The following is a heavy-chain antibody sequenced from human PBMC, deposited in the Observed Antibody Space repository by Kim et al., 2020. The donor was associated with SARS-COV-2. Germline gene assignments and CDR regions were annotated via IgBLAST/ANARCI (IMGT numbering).Heavy chain of an antibody. CDR3: ARWVGATRLDN. J-gene: IGHJ4*02. CDR1: GGSFSDYY. Sequence: SETLSLTCGVYGGSFSDYYWTWIRQPPGKGLEWIGEINHSGITNYNPSLKSRVTISVDTSKNQFSLKLSAVTAADTAVYYCARWVGATRLDNWGQGTLVTVSS. D-gene: IGHD1-26*01. CDR2: INHSGIT. V-gene: IGHV4-34*01.